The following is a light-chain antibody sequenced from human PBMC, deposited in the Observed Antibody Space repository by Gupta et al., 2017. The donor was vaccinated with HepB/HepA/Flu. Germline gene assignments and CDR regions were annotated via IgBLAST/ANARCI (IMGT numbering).Light chain of an antibody. CDR2: EVS. J-gene: IGLJ3*02. CDR1: SRDVGGYNY. Sequence: QSALTQPASVSGSPGQSITISCTGTSRDVGGYNYVSWYQQDPGKAPKLMIYEVSNRPPGVSNRFSGSKSGNRASLTISGLQSEDEADYYCTSYTSSGTLVFGGGTKLTVL. CDR3: TSYTSSGTLV. V-gene: IGLV2-14*03.